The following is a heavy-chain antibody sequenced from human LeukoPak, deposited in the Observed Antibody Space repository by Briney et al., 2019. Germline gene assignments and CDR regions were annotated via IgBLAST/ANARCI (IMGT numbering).Heavy chain of an antibody. D-gene: IGHD2/OR15-2a*01. CDR2: INPNSGGT. V-gene: IGHV1-2*02. CDR3: ARERISRFDS. J-gene: IGHJ5*01. CDR1: GYTFTGYY. Sequence: ASLKVSCKASGYTFTGYYMHWVRQAPGQGLEWMRWINPNSGGTNYAQKFQGRVTMTSNTSITTAYMQLTRLRSDDTAVYYCARERISRFDSWGQGTLVTGSS.